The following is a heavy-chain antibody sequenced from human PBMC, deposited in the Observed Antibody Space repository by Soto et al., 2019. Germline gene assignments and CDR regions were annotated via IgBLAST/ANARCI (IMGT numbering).Heavy chain of an antibody. CDR2: INPNSGGT. CDR3: ARMGSSSWYRDYYYGMDV. V-gene: IGHV1-2*04. Sequence: GASVKVSCKASGYTFTGYYMHWVRQAPGQGLEWMGWINPNSGGTNYAQKFQGWVTMTRDTSISTAYMELSRLRSDDTAVYYCARMGSSSWYRDYYYGMDVWGQGTKVTVSS. D-gene: IGHD6-13*01. CDR1: GYTFTGYY. J-gene: IGHJ6*02.